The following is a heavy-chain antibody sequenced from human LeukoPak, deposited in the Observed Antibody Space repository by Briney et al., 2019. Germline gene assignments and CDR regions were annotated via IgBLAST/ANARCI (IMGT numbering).Heavy chain of an antibody. V-gene: IGHV4-30-4*01. CDR2: IYYSGST. Sequence: SQTLSLTCTVSGGSISSGDYYWSWIRQPPGKGLEWIGYIYYSGSTYYNPFLKSRVTISVDTSKNQFSLKLSSVTAADTAVYYCATVTTNYYYYGMDVWGQGTTVTVSS. J-gene: IGHJ6*02. CDR1: GGSISSGDYY. CDR3: ATVTTNYYYYGMDV. D-gene: IGHD4-17*01.